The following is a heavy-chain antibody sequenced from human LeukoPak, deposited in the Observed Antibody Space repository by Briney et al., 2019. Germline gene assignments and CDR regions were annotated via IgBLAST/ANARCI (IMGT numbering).Heavy chain of an antibody. D-gene: IGHD3-10*01. J-gene: IGHJ4*02. CDR2: INPDSGGT. CDR1: GYTFTGYY. V-gene: IGHV1-2*06. Sequence: GASVKVSCKVSGYTFTGYYLHWLRRAPGQGLEWMGRINPDSGGTNYAQKFQGRVTMTRDTSINTAYMDLSSLRSDDTAVYYCARGPSGSDYWGQGTLVTVSS. CDR3: ARGPSGSDY.